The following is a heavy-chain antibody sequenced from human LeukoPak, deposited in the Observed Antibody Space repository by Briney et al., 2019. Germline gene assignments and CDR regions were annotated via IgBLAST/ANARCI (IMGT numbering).Heavy chain of an antibody. J-gene: IGHJ4*02. D-gene: IGHD5-24*01. Sequence: ASVTVSCMASGYTFTSYGISWVRQAPGQGLEWMGWISAYNGNTNYAQNLQGRVTMTTDTSKSTAYMELKSLRSDDTAVYYCARDRDGYNSEDFDYWGQGTLVTVSS. CDR1: GYTFTSYG. CDR2: ISAYNGNT. CDR3: ARDRDGYNSEDFDY. V-gene: IGHV1-18*01.